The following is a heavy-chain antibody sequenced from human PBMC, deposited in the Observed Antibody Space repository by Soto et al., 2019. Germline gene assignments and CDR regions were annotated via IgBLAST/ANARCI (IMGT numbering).Heavy chain of an antibody. D-gene: IGHD1-1*01. CDR3: PRAPTGNAYGRLDS. CDR1: GGSVNSGSHY. CDR2: IYYNGGT. J-gene: IGHJ4*02. V-gene: IGHV4-61*01. Sequence: PSETLSLSCTVSGGSVNSGSHYWSWIRQSPGKGLEWIGYIYYNGGTNNNPSLKSRVAISVDKSKNQFSLRLSSVTAADTAVYYCPRAPTGNAYGRLDSWGPGTLVTGSS.